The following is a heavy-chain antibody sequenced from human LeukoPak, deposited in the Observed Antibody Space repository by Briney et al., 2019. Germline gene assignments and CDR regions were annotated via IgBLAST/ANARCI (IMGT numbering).Heavy chain of an antibody. J-gene: IGHJ4*02. CDR3: ARGLVAGRNPRPFDY. D-gene: IGHD6-19*01. CDR1: GDSVSSNSAA. CDR2: TYYRSKWYN. V-gene: IGHV6-1*01. Sequence: SQTLSLTCAISGDSVSSNSAAWNWIRQSPSRGLEWLGRTYYRSKWYNDYAVSVKSRITISPDTSKNQFSLKLSSVTAADTAVYYCARGLVAGRNPRPFDYWGQGTLVTVSS.